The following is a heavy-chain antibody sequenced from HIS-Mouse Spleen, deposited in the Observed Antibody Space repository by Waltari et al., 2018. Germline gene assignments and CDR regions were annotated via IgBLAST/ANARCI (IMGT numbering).Heavy chain of an antibody. CDR3: ARASRDLLLPRYFDL. CDR2: YYSGST. J-gene: IGHJ2*01. CDR1: GGSISSYY. V-gene: IGHV4-59*01. Sequence: QVQLQESGPGLVKPSETLSLTCTVSGGSISSYYWSWIRQPPGKGLEWIGYYSGSTNPNPSLKGRVTISVDTSKNQFSLKLSSVTAADTAVYYCARASRDLLLPRYFDLWGRGTLVTVSS.